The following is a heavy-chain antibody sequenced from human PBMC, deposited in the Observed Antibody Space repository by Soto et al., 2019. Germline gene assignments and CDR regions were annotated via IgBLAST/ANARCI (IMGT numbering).Heavy chain of an antibody. J-gene: IGHJ3*02. D-gene: IGHD5-18*01. V-gene: IGHV3-7*01. CDR1: GFTLSRYW. CDR2: IKQDGTEK. Sequence: GGSLRLSCAASGFTLSRYWMNRVRQAPGKGLEWVANIKQDGTEKNYVDSVKGRFTISRDNARNSLYLQMDSLRAEDTAVYFCARGDTPMITGMDSFDIWGQGTMVTVSS. CDR3: ARGDTPMITGMDSFDI.